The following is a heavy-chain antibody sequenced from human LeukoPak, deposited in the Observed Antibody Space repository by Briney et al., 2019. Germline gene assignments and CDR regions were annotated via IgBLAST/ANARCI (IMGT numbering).Heavy chain of an antibody. Sequence: GGSLRLSCAASGFTFSSYAMSWVRQAPGKGLVWVSRINSDGSSTSYADSVKGRFTISRDNAKNTLYLQMNSLRAEDTAVYYCARGPLIVGATLYYFDYWGQGTLVTVSS. V-gene: IGHV3-74*01. CDR3: ARGPLIVGATLYYFDY. CDR1: GFTFSSYA. CDR2: INSDGSST. J-gene: IGHJ4*02. D-gene: IGHD1-26*01.